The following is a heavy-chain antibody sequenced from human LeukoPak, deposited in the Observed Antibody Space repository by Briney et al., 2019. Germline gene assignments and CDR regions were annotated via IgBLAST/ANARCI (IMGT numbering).Heavy chain of an antibody. D-gene: IGHD3-3*01. V-gene: IGHV5-10-1*01. CDR3: SRPPRGGVVYRADP. CDR1: GYNFTSYW. CDR2: IDPSDSYT. Sequence: GESLKISCKGSGYNFTSYWISWVRQMPGKGLEWMGRIDPSDSYTSYSPSFQGHVTISADRSINTAYLQWTSLKASDTAIYYCSRPPRGGVVYRADPWGQEAMVTVAS. J-gene: IGHJ5*02.